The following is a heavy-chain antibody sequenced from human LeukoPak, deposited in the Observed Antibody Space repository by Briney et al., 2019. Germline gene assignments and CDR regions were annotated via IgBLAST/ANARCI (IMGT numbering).Heavy chain of an antibody. J-gene: IGHJ4*02. CDR3: ARHDNDDDFGC. Sequence: ASVKVSCKASGYTFIRYAINWLRQVPGQGLEWMGWINMYTANPAYAQGFTERFVFSLDSSLSTAYLEISKLKAEDTAVYYCARHDNDDDFGCWGQGALVTVSS. V-gene: IGHV7-4-1*02. CDR2: INMYTANP. D-gene: IGHD3-16*01. CDR1: GYTFIRYA.